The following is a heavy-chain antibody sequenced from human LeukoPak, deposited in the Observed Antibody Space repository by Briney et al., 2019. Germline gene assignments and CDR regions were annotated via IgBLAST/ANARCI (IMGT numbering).Heavy chain of an antibody. V-gene: IGHV3-7*01. J-gene: IGHJ6*02. CDR2: IKQDGSEK. D-gene: IGHD1-1*01. CDR1: VFTFSSYW. Sequence: QPGGSLRLSCAASVFTFSSYWMSWVRQAPGKGLEWVANIKQDGSEKYYVDSVKGRFTISRDNAKNSLYLQMNSLRAEDAAVYYCARGRTTMDVWGQGTTVTVSS. CDR3: ARGRTTMDV.